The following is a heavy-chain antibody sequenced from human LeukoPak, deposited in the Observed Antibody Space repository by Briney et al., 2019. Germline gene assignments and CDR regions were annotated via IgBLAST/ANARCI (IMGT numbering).Heavy chain of an antibody. Sequence: GGSLRLSCAASGFTFSSYSMNWVRQAPGKGLEWVSSISSSSSYIYYADSVKGRFTISRDNAKNSLYLQMNSLRAEDTAVYYCARDLVAVAGLSFDYWGQGTLVTVSS. D-gene: IGHD6-19*01. CDR2: ISSSSSYI. CDR1: GFTFSSYS. V-gene: IGHV3-21*01. CDR3: ARDLVAVAGLSFDY. J-gene: IGHJ4*02.